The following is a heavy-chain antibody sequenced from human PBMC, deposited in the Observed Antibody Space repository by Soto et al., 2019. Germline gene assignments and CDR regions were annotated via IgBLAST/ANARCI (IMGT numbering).Heavy chain of an antibody. D-gene: IGHD2-15*01. CDR2: IYYTGAT. CDR3: ARGFCSGGSCFWFDP. J-gene: IGHJ5*02. CDR1: GGCIDSYY. Sequence: QVQLQESGPGLVKPSETLSLTCTVSGGCIDSYYWSWIRQPPRKGLEYIGYIYYTGATNYNPSLSSRVTIALDTSRSQFSLILTSVTAADTAVYYCARGFCSGGSCFWFDPWGQGTLVTVSS. V-gene: IGHV4-59*01.